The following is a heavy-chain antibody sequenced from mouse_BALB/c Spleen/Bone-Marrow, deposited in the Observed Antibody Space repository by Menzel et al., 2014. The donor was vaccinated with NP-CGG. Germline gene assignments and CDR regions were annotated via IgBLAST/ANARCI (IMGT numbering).Heavy chain of an antibody. D-gene: IGHD4-1*02. CDR2: ILPGSGST. CDR1: GYTFSSYW. J-gene: IGHJ2*01. CDR3: ARSTGTWDY. V-gene: IGHV1-9*01. Sequence: VQVVESGAELMKPGALVKISCKATGYTFSSYWIEWVKQRPGHGLEWIGEILPGSGSTNYNEKFKGKATFTADTSSNTAYMQLSSLTSEDSAVYYCARSTGTWDYWGQGTTLTVSS.